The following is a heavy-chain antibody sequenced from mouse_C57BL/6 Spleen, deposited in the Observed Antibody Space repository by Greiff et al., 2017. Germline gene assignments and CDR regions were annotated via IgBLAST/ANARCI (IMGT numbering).Heavy chain of an antibody. D-gene: IGHD2-5*01. CDR1: GYAFTNYF. V-gene: IGHV1-54*01. J-gene: IGHJ4*01. CDR3: ARRESNYGGAMDY. Sequence: QVQLQQSGAELVRPGPSVKVSCKASGYAFTNYFIQWVKQRPGQGLEWIGVIYPGSGGTNYNEKFKGKATLTAEKSDRTAYMQLRSLTSEDSAVYFCARRESNYGGAMDYWGQGTSVTVSS. CDR2: IYPGSGGT.